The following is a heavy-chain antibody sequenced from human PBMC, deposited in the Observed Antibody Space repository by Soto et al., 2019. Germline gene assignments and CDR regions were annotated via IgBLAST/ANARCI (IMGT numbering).Heavy chain of an antibody. Sequence: EVQLVESGGGLVQPGGSLRLSCAASGFNFSSYWMSWVRQAPGKGLEWVANIKQDGSAKYYVDSVKGRFTISSDNAKNSRYLQMNGVRAEDTAVYYCARAGGRGDGTGEYYFDYWGQGTLVTVSS. CDR2: IKQDGSAK. CDR3: ARAGGRGDGTGEYYFDY. J-gene: IGHJ4*02. D-gene: IGHD7-27*01. V-gene: IGHV3-7*01. CDR1: GFNFSSYW.